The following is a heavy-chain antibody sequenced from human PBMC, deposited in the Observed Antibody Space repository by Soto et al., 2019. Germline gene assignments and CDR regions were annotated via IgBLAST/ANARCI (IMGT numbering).Heavy chain of an antibody. CDR3: ARDPFYPEDY. J-gene: IGHJ4*02. CDR1: RIAVSGYG. V-gene: IGHV3-21*01. CDR2: ISSSSSYI. Sequence: SLRISGVSCRIAVSGYGVHVKRQAPGKGLEWVSRISSSSSYIYYADSVKGRFTISRDNAKNSLYLQMNSLRAEDTAVYYCARDPFYPEDYWGQGTLVTVSS.